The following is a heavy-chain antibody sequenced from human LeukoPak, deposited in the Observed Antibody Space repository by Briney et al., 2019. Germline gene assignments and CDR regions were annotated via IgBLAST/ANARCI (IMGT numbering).Heavy chain of an antibody. CDR1: GGTFSSYA. Sequence: ASVKVSCKASGGTFSSYAISWVRQAPGQGLEWLGRIIPIFGTANYAQKFQGRVTITTDESTSTAYMELSSLRSEDTAVYYCARENVGFMIVVVITGGAFDIWGQGTMVTVSS. J-gene: IGHJ3*02. CDR3: ARENVGFMIVVVITGGAFDI. CDR2: IIPIFGTA. D-gene: IGHD3-22*01. V-gene: IGHV1-69*05.